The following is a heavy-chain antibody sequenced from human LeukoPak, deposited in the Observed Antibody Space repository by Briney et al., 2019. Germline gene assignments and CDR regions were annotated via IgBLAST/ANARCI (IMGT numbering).Heavy chain of an antibody. CDR3: ARHARIAVAGLDY. V-gene: IGHV4-59*08. Sequence: ASETLSLTCTVSGGLISSYYWSWIRQPPGKGLEWIGYIYYIGSTNYNPSLKSRVTISVDTSKNQLSLKLTSVTAADTAVYYCARHARIAVAGLDYWGQGTLVTVSS. J-gene: IGHJ4*02. CDR1: GGLISSYY. D-gene: IGHD6-19*01. CDR2: IYYIGST.